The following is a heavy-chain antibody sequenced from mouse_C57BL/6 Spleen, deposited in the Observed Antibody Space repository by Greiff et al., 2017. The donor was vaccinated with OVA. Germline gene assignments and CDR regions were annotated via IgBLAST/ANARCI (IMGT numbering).Heavy chain of an antibody. V-gene: IGHV1-50*01. CDR3: ARWGNYDAMDY. J-gene: IGHJ4*01. D-gene: IGHD2-1*01. CDR1: GYTFTSYW. Sequence: VQLQQPGAELVKPGASVKLSCKASGYTFTSYWMQWVKQRPGQGLEWIGEIDPSDSYTNYNQKFKGKATLTVDTSSSTAYMQLSSLTSEDSAVYYCARWGNYDAMDYWGQGTSVTVSS. CDR2: IDPSDSYT.